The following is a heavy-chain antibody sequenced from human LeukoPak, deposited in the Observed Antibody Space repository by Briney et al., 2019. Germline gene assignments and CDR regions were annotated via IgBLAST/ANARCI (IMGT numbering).Heavy chain of an antibody. Sequence: GGSLRLSCAASGFTFSSYGMHWVRQAPGKGLEWVAVISYDGSNKYYADSVKGRFTISRDNSKNTLYLQMNSLRAEDAAVYYCASLVGAMPERGWFDPWGQGTLVTVSS. CDR3: ASLVGAMPERGWFDP. D-gene: IGHD1-26*01. V-gene: IGHV3-30*03. CDR2: ISYDGSNK. J-gene: IGHJ5*02. CDR1: GFTFSSYG.